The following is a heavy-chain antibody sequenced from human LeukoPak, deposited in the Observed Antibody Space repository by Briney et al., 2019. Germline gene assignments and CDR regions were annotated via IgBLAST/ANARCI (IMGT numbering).Heavy chain of an antibody. D-gene: IGHD2-15*01. CDR3: AKETRSGSF. Sequence: GRSLRLSCVASGFTFSSSWMSWVRQAPGKGLEWVANIKPNGSEKYYVDSVKGRFTISRDNAKNSLFLQMNSLRAEDTAVYYCAKETRSGSFWGQGTLVTVSS. CDR2: IKPNGSEK. CDR1: GFTFSSSW. J-gene: IGHJ4*02. V-gene: IGHV3-7*01.